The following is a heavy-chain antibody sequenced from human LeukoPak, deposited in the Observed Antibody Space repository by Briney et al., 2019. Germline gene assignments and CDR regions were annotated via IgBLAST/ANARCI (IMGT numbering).Heavy chain of an antibody. CDR3: AKDRGSGVGEYSWGQFDY. J-gene: IGHJ4*02. CDR1: GFTFSSYA. CDR2: ISDSGGST. V-gene: IGHV3-23*01. Sequence: GGSLRLSCVASGFTFSSYAMSWVRQAPGKGLEWVSGISDSGGSTVYADSVRGRFTISGDNSKDTLYLQMSSLRAEDTAVFYCAKDRGSGVGEYSWGQFDYWGQGTLVTVSS. D-gene: IGHD4-11*01.